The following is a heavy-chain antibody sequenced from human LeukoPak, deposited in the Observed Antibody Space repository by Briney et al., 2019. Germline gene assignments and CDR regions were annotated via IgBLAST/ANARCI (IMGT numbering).Heavy chain of an antibody. J-gene: IGHJ4*02. CDR2: ISSSSDV. Sequence: GGSLRLPCAASGFTFSRFSMNWVRQAPGKGLEWVSSISSSSDVYYADSLKGRFTISRDNAKNSLYLQMNSLRADDTAVYYCVRGIAVAAPDYWGQGSLVTVSS. D-gene: IGHD6-19*01. V-gene: IGHV3-21*01. CDR1: GFTFSRFS. CDR3: VRGIAVAAPDY.